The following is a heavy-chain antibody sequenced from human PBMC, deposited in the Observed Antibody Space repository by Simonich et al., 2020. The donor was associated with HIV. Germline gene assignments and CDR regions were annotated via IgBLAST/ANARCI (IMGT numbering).Heavy chain of an antibody. Sequence: QVQLQESGPGLVKPSETLSLTCNVSVGYIRSSYWRWFRKPPGKGLEWIGFIYDRGSTNYNPSLKSRVTISIDTSESQFSLYLSSVTAADTAVYYCARVAFHNHDSRYFDDWGQGTLVTVSS. V-gene: IGHV4-59*01. CDR1: VGYIRSSY. CDR3: ARVAFHNHDSRYFDD. D-gene: IGHD3-22*01. J-gene: IGHJ4*02. CDR2: IYDRGST.